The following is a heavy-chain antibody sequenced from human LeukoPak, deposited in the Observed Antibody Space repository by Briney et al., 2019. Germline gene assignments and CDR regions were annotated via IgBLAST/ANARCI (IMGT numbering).Heavy chain of an antibody. Sequence: GGSLRLSRAASGFTFSSYGMHWVRQAPGKGLEWVAVISYDGSNKYYADSVEGRFTISRDNSKNTLYLQMSSLRAEDTAVYYCAKDLAPERWLQFRSGHHFDYWGQGTLVTVSS. CDR2: ISYDGSNK. D-gene: IGHD5-24*01. V-gene: IGHV3-30*18. J-gene: IGHJ4*02. CDR1: GFTFSSYG. CDR3: AKDLAPERWLQFRSGHHFDY.